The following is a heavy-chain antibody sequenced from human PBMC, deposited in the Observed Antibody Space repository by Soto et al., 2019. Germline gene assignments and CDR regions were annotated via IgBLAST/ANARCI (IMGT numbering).Heavy chain of an antibody. D-gene: IGHD1-1*01. CDR1: GFTFSGYG. CDR3: AKSVYNWNDGFFDY. CDR2: ISYDGNNK. Sequence: QVQLVESGGGVVQPGRSLRLSCAASGFTFSGYGMHWVRQAPGKGLQWVAVISYDGNNKYYADSVKGRFTISRDNSKNTLYLQMNSLRAEDTAVYYCAKSVYNWNDGFFDYWGQGTLVTVSS. V-gene: IGHV3-30*18. J-gene: IGHJ4*02.